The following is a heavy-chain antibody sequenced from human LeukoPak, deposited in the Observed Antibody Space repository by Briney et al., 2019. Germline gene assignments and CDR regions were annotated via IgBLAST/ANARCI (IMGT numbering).Heavy chain of an antibody. D-gene: IGHD3-22*01. CDR3: ARLYDSSGYDGNFDY. V-gene: IGHV4-31*03. J-gene: IGHJ4*02. Sequence: SETLSLTCTVSGVSISSGGYYWSWIRQHPGKGLEWIGYIYYSGSTYYNPSLKSRVTISVDTSKNQFSLKLSSVTAADTAVYYCARLYDSSGYDGNFDYWGQGTLVTVSS. CDR2: IYYSGST. CDR1: GVSISSGGYY.